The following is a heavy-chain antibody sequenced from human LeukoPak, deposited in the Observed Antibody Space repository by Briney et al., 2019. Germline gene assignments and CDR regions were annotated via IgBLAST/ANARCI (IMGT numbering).Heavy chain of an antibody. CDR3: ARGRGDYDFWSGYYTAWFDP. CDR1: GGTFSSYG. CDR2: IIPIFDTA. Sequence: SVKVSCKASGGTFSSYGISWVRQAPGQGLEWMGGIIPIFDTANYAQKFQGRVTITADESTSTAYMELSSLRSEDTAVYYCARGRGDYDFWSGYYTAWFDPWGQGTLVTVSS. V-gene: IGHV1-69*01. J-gene: IGHJ5*02. D-gene: IGHD3-3*01.